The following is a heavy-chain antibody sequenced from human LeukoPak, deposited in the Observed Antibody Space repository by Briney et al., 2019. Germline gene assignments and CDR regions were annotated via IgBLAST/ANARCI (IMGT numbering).Heavy chain of an antibody. Sequence: GGSLRLSCAASGFTFSSYGMHWVRQAPGKGLEGVAFIRYDGSNKYYADSVKGRFAISRDNSKNTLYLQMNSLRAEDTAVYYCARDRRLYRYGYLNWFDPWGQGTLVTVSS. V-gene: IGHV3-30*02. CDR3: ARDRRLYRYGYLNWFDP. J-gene: IGHJ5*02. CDR2: IRYDGSNK. CDR1: GFTFSSYG. D-gene: IGHD5-18*01.